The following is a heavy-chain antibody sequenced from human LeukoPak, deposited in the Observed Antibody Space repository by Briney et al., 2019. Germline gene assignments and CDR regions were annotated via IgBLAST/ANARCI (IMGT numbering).Heavy chain of an antibody. D-gene: IGHD2-2*03. Sequence: SETLSLTCTVSGGSISSYYWSWIRQPAGKGLEWIGRIYTSGSTNYNPSLKSRVTMSVDTSKNQFSLKLSSVTAADTAVYYCARDGYCSSTSCLNYYYYYMDVWGEGTTVTVSS. CDR2: IYTSGST. V-gene: IGHV4-4*07. J-gene: IGHJ6*03. CDR1: GGSISSYY. CDR3: ARDGYCSSTSCLNYYYYYMDV.